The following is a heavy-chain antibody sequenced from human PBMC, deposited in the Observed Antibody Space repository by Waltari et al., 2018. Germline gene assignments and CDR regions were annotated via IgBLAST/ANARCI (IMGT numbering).Heavy chain of an antibody. V-gene: IGHV3-30*02. CDR2: IRYDGSNK. Sequence: QVQLVESGGGVVQHGGSLRLSCAAAGFTCSSNGMHWVSKATGKGLEWVAFIRYDGSNKYYADSVKGRFTISRDNSKNTLYLQMNSLRAEDTAVYYCAKEGGDYDEGIYGMDVWGQGTTVTVSS. CDR1: GFTCSSNG. J-gene: IGHJ6*02. D-gene: IGHD4-17*01. CDR3: AKEGGDYDEGIYGMDV.